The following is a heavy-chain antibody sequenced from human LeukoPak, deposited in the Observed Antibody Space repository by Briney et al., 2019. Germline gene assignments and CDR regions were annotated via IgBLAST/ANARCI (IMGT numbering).Heavy chain of an antibody. Sequence: GGSLRLSCAASGFTFSTYSMNWVRQAPGKGLEWVSSISSSSSYIHYADSVKGRFTISRDNAKNSLFLQMNSLRAEDTAVHYCAGINDYGDPTGAFDIWGQGTMVTVSS. D-gene: IGHD4-17*01. CDR2: ISSSSSYI. CDR3: AGINDYGDPTGAFDI. V-gene: IGHV3-21*01. J-gene: IGHJ3*02. CDR1: GFTFSTYS.